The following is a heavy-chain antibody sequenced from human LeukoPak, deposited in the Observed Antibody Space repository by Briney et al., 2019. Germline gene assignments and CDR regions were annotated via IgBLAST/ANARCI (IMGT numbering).Heavy chain of an antibody. CDR1: GYSISSGYY. V-gene: IGHV4-38-2*02. J-gene: IGHJ3*02. D-gene: IGHD3-22*01. CDR3: ARVGGITMIVVLITDAFDI. CDR2: IYHSGST. Sequence: KSSETLSLTCTVSGYSISSGYYWGWIRQPPGKGLEWIGSIYHSGSTYYNPSLKSRVTISVDTSKNQFSLKLRSVTAADTAVYYCARVGGITMIVVLITDAFDIWGQGTMVTVSS.